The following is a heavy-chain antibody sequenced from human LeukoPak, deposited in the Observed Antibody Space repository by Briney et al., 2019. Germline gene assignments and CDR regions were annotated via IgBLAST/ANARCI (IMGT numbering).Heavy chain of an antibody. D-gene: IGHD6-19*01. Sequence: GGSLRLSCAASGFTFSSYAISWVRQAPGKGLEWVSAISGSGGSTYYADSVKGRFTISRDNSKNTLYLQMNSLRAEDTAVYYCAKLGRFIAVEYYFDYWGQGTLVTVSS. J-gene: IGHJ4*02. CDR2: ISGSGGST. V-gene: IGHV3-23*01. CDR3: AKLGRFIAVEYYFDY. CDR1: GFTFSSYA.